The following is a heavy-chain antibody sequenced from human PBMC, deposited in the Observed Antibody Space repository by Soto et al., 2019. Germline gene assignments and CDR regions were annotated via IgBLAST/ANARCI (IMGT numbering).Heavy chain of an antibody. J-gene: IGHJ4*02. CDR1: GFTFSVYS. CDR2: ITSDTKTI. CDR3: ARSVEGHFDY. D-gene: IGHD6-19*01. Sequence: EVQLVESGGDLVQRVGSLILSCVASGFTFSVYSMNWVRQAPGKGLEWFSYITSDTKTIRYADSVKGRFTISRDNAKNSVYLQMNSLRDEDTAVYYCARSVEGHFDYWGQGTVVTVSS. V-gene: IGHV3-48*02.